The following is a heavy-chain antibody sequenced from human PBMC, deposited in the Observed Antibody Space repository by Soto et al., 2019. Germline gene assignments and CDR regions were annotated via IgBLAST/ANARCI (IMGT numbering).Heavy chain of an antibody. V-gene: IGHV3-11*06. CDR2: ISSSSSYT. J-gene: IGHJ4*02. CDR3: ARGGDYGDYLGFDY. D-gene: IGHD4-17*01. CDR1: GFIFNNYA. Sequence: PGGSLRLSCVASGFIFNNYAMSWIRQAPGKGLEWVSYISSSSSYTNYADSVKGRFTISRDNAKNSLYLQMNSLRAEDTAVYYCARGGDYGDYLGFDYWGQGTPVTVSS.